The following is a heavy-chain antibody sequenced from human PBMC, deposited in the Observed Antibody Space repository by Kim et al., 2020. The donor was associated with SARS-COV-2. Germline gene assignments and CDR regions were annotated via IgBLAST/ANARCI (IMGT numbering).Heavy chain of an antibody. V-gene: IGHV4-59*01. J-gene: IGHJ2*01. CDR3: ARGRIVATTSSDWYFDL. CDR2: IYYSGST. CDR1: GGSISSYY. Sequence: SETLSLTCTVSGGSISSYYWSWIRQPPGKGLEWIGYIYYSGSTNYNPSLKSRVTISVDTSKNQFSLKLSSVTAADTAVYYCARGRIVATTSSDWYFDLWGRGTLVTVSS. D-gene: IGHD5-12*01.